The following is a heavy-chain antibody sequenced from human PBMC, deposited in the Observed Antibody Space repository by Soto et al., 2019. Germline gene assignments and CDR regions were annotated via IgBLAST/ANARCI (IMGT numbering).Heavy chain of an antibody. V-gene: IGHV4-39*01. CDR2: IYHTGET. J-gene: IGHJ1*01. D-gene: IGHD3-16*02. CDR1: GGYIGGSDYN. Sequence: SETLSLTCSVSGGYIGGSDYNWGWIRQSPGKGLEWIGSIYHTGETYYKSSLRSRLTISVDTSKNQFYLHLRSLTAADTAVYYCASKGYRIWGPVTQVTVSS. CDR3: ASKGYRI.